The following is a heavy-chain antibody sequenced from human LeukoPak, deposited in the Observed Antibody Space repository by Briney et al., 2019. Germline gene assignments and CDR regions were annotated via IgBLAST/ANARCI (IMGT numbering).Heavy chain of an antibody. J-gene: IGHJ4*02. Sequence: GGSLRLSCAASGFTFSSYAMSWVRQAPGKGLEWVSAISGSGGSTYYADSVKGRFTISRDDSKNTLYLQMNSLRAEDTAVYYCAKDELLSGYYYDSSGYFDYWGQGTLVTVSS. CDR3: AKDELLSGYYYDSSGYFDY. D-gene: IGHD3-22*01. CDR1: GFTFSSYA. V-gene: IGHV3-23*01. CDR2: ISGSGGST.